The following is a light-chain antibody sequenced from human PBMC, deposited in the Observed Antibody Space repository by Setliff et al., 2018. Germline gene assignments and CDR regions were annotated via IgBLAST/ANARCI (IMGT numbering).Light chain of an antibody. CDR1: SSDVGGYNY. J-gene: IGLJ2*01. CDR3: NSHTSSTTGV. V-gene: IGLV2-14*01. Sequence: QSVLTQPASVSGSPGQSITISCTGSSSDVGGYNYVSWYQQHPGKAPKLMIYEVINRPSGVSNRFSGSKSGNTASLTISGLQAEDEADYYCNSHTSSTTGVFGGGTK. CDR2: EVI.